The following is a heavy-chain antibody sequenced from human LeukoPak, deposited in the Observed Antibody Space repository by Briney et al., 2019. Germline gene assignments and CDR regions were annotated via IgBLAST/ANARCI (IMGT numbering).Heavy chain of an antibody. Sequence: GSLRLSCAASGFTFSSVSMNWVRQAPGKGLEWVSYISSRSGTIYYADSVKGRFTISRDNAKNSLYLQMNSLRDEDTAVYYCARPTNWWGYFDYWGQGTLVTVSS. CDR2: ISSRSGTI. J-gene: IGHJ4*02. D-gene: IGHD2-8*02. V-gene: IGHV3-48*02. CDR1: GFTFSSVS. CDR3: ARPTNWWGYFDY.